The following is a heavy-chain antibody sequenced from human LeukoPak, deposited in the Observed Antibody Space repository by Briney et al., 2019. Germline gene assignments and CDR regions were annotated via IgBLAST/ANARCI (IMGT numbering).Heavy chain of an antibody. Sequence: PGGSLRLSCAASGFTFSSYSMNWVRQAPGKGLEWVSSISSSSSYIYYADSVKGRFTISRDNAKNSLYLQMNSLRAEDTAVYYCARGHSSGYPFGYYFDYWGQGTLVTVSS. CDR2: ISSSSSYI. V-gene: IGHV3-21*01. J-gene: IGHJ4*02. D-gene: IGHD3-22*01. CDR3: ARGHSSGYPFGYYFDY. CDR1: GFTFSSYS.